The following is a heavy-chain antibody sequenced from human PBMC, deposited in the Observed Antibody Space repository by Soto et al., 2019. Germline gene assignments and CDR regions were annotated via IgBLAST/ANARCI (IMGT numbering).Heavy chain of an antibody. CDR1: GGSISSGGYY. CDR3: ARESYSGYDTAGMDV. D-gene: IGHD5-12*01. CDR2: IYYSGST. V-gene: IGHV4-31*03. Sequence: SETLSLTCTVSGGSISSGGYYWSWIRRHPGKGLEWIGYIYYSGSTYYNPSLKSRVTISVDTSKNQFSLKLSSVTAADTAVYYCARESYSGYDTAGMDVWGQGTTVTVSS. J-gene: IGHJ6*02.